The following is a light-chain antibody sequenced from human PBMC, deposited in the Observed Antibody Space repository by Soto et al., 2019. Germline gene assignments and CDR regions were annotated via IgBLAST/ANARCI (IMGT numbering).Light chain of an antibody. V-gene: IGKV3-11*01. Sequence: EIVLTQSPATLSLSPGESATLSCRASQSVSSYLAWYQQKTGQAPRLLIYDESNRATGIPDRLSGSGSGTDLNLTISRLEPEDFAVYYCHKYGGSPPTCGQGTKVDIK. CDR3: HKYGGSPPT. CDR2: DES. CDR1: QSVSSY. J-gene: IGKJ1*01.